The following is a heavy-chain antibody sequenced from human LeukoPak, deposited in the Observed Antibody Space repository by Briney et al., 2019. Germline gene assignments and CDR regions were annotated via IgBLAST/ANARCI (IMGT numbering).Heavy chain of an antibody. CDR2: ISGSGGST. CDR3: AKDRGYSYGYEYYYYGMGV. Sequence: GGSLRLSCAASGFTFSSYAMSWVRQAPGKGLEWVSAISGSGGSTYYADSVKGRFTISRDNSKNTLYLQMDSLRAEDTAVYYCAKDRGYSYGYEYYYYGMGVWGQGTTVTVSS. CDR1: GFTFSSYA. D-gene: IGHD5-18*01. V-gene: IGHV3-23*01. J-gene: IGHJ6*02.